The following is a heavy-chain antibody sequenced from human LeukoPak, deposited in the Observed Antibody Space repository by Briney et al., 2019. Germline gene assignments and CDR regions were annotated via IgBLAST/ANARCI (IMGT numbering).Heavy chain of an antibody. Sequence: SVKVSCKASGGTFSSYAISWVRQAPGQGLEWMGGIIPIFGTANYAQKFQGRVAITADESTSTAYMELSSLRSEDTAVYYCARDRLSGSYYIEPIDYWGQGTLVTVSS. J-gene: IGHJ4*02. CDR3: ARDRLSGSYYIEPIDY. CDR2: IIPIFGTA. CDR1: GGTFSSYA. V-gene: IGHV1-69*01. D-gene: IGHD3-10*01.